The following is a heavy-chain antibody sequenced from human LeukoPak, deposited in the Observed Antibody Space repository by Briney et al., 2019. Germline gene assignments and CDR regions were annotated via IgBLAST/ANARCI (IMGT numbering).Heavy chain of an antibody. V-gene: IGHV3-11*01. CDR1: GFTFSDYY. CDR3: PRGYDSSGYNWFDP. Sequence: GGGLRLSCAASGFTFSDYYMTGIRQAPGRGLEWGSYISSSGSTIHYADSVKARSPISRANAKNSLYLQMTSLGAEKTAVYSCPRGYDSSGYNWFDPWGKGTLVTVSS. D-gene: IGHD3-22*01. J-gene: IGHJ5*02. CDR2: ISSSGSTI.